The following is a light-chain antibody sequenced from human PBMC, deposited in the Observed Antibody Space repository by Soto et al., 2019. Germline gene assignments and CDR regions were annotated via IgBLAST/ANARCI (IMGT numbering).Light chain of an antibody. CDR3: LLSYNGAPAV. Sequence: QAVVTQESSLTVSPGGTVTPTCDSSIDTVTTSHWPYWFQQKPGQAPKTLIYDTTNRHSWTPARFSGSILGGKAALILSGAQPEDEAEYYCLLSYNGAPAVFGGGTQLTVL. CDR2: DTT. CDR1: IDTVTTSHW. V-gene: IGLV7-46*01. J-gene: IGLJ7*01.